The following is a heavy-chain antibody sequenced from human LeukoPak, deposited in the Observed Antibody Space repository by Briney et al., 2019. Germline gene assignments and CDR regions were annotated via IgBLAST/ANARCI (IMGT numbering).Heavy chain of an antibody. D-gene: IGHD6-6*01. CDR2: ITTSSTYI. CDR1: GFTFSSYS. V-gene: IGHV3-21*01. J-gene: IGHJ4*02. Sequence: PGGSLRLSCAASGFTFSSYSMNWVRQAPGMGLEWVSSITTSSTYIYYADSVKGRFTISRDNAKNSLYLQMNSLRADDTAVYYCATDRLGGWGSSDHWGQGTLVTVSS. CDR3: ATDRLGGWGSSDH.